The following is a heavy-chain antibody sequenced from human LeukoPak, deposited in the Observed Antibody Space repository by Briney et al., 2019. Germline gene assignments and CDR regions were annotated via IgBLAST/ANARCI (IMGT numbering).Heavy chain of an antibody. CDR3: ASGFSSSPYFDY. CDR2: ITGSSSYI. D-gene: IGHD6-6*01. J-gene: IGHJ4*02. V-gene: IGHV3-21*01. CDR1: GFTFSTYY. Sequence: GGSLRLSCAASGFTFSTYYMNWVRQAPGKGLEWVSFITGSSSYIYYTDSVKGRFTISRDNAKNSLFLQMNSVRDEDTAVYYCASGFSSSPYFDYWGQGTLVTVSS.